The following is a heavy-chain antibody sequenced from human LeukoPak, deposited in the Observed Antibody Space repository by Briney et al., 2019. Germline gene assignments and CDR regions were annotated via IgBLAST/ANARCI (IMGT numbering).Heavy chain of an antibody. CDR1: GFTFSDYY. V-gene: IGHV3-11*01. CDR2: ISSSGSTI. CDR3: ARARDYDFLQDY. D-gene: IGHD3-3*01. Sequence: GRSLRLSCAASGFTFSDYYMSWIRQAPGKGLEWVSYISSSGSTIYYADSVKGRFTISRDNAKNSLYLQMNSLRAEDTAVYYCARARDYDFLQDYWGQGTLVTVSS. J-gene: IGHJ4*02.